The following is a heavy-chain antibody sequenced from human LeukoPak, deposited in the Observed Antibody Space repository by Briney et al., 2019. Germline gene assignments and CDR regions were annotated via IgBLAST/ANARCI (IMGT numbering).Heavy chain of an antibody. D-gene: IGHD3-22*01. Sequence: PGGSLRLSCAASGFTFSSYSMNWVRQAPGKGLEWVSSISSSSSYIYYADSVKGRFAISRDNAKNTLYLQMNSLRAEDTAVYYCARDSLDDSSGYYYGGTDYWGQGTLVTVSS. V-gene: IGHV3-21*01. CDR3: ARDSLDDSSGYYYGGTDY. J-gene: IGHJ4*02. CDR1: GFTFSSYS. CDR2: ISSSSSYI.